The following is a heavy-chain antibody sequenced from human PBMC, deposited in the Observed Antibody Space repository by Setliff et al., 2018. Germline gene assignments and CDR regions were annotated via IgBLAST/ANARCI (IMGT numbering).Heavy chain of an antibody. D-gene: IGHD6-6*01. CDR1: GYTFTSFG. CDR2: TIPMFGTA. CDR3: ARVFGSSSSPYNYYYYMDV. Sequence: ASVKVSCKASGYTFTSFGINWVRQAPGQGLEWMGGTIPMFGTANYAQKFQGRLTVTTDESTNTAYMELSSLSSEDTAVYYCARVFGSSSSPYNYYYYMDVWGKGTTVTVSS. J-gene: IGHJ6*03. V-gene: IGHV1-69*05.